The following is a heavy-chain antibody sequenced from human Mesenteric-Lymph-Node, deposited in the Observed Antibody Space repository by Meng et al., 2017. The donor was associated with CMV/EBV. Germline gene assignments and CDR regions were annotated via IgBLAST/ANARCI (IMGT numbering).Heavy chain of an antibody. CDR2: IYHSGST. CDR3: ARGPYCSGGTCSFPTFFDC. J-gene: IGHJ4*02. V-gene: IGHV4-38-2*02. Sequence: SETLSLTCTVSGGSISSYYWSWIRQPPGKGLEWIGSIYHSGSTYYNPSLKSRVTISVDTSKNQFSLKLTSVTAADTAVFYCARGPYCSGGTCSFPTFFDCWGQGTLVTVSS. D-gene: IGHD2-15*01. CDR1: GGSISSYY.